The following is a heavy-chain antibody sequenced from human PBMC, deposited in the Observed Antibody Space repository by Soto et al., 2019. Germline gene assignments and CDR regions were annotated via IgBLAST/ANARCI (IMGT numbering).Heavy chain of an antibody. V-gene: IGHV3-23*01. CDR3: AQYQGFTINGLVHQ. Sequence: EVHLLESGGGLVQVGGSLRLSCAASGFTFSTYAMNWVRQAPGKGLEWVSAIGGSGGPTYYADSVKGRLTITRDNSPDTLYMQMNSLGAEDTAVYYCAQYQGFTINGLVHQGGQGTLVTVSS. D-gene: IGHD3-3*01. CDR1: GFTFSTYA. CDR2: IGGSGGPT. J-gene: IGHJ4*02.